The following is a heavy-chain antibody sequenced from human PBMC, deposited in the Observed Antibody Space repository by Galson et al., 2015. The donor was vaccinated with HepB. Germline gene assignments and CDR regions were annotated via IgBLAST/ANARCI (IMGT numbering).Heavy chain of an antibody. J-gene: IGHJ4*02. CDR3: AKEGYDSSGSQFEN. Sequence: SLRLSCAASGFTFRSYGMHWVRQAPGQGLEWVSVISFDGRSRRYADSVRGRFTISRDNSKETLYLQMNSLRPEDTAVYYCAKEGYDSSGSQFENWGQGTLVTVSS. D-gene: IGHD3-22*01. CDR1: GFTFRSYG. CDR2: ISFDGRSR. V-gene: IGHV3-30*18.